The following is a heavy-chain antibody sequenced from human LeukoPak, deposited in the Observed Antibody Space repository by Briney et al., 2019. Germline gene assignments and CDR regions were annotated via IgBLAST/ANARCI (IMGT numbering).Heavy chain of an antibody. CDR3: ARRVGQKTTVDY. V-gene: IGHV4-4*07. D-gene: IGHD4-11*01. CDR2: IYTSGST. CDR1: GGSISSYY. J-gene: IGHJ4*02. Sequence: SETLSLTCTVSGGSISSYYWSWIRQPAGKGLEWIGRIYTSGSTNYNPSLKSRVTILVDTSKNQFSLKLSSVTAADTAVYFCARRVGQKTTVDYWGQGTLVTVSS.